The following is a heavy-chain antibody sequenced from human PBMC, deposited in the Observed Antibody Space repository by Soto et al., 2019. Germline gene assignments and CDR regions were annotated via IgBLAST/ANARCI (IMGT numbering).Heavy chain of an antibody. D-gene: IGHD4-17*01. Sequence: SETLSLTCAVSGGSISISGYWWTWIRHPPGKGLEWIATVYDTGHTFYNPSLKSRVTISADTSKNHFSLKLNSVTAADTAVYYCAKRAYGDPFDPWGQGALVTVSS. CDR1: GGSISISGYW. CDR3: AKRAYGDPFDP. CDR2: VYDTGHT. J-gene: IGHJ5*02. V-gene: IGHV4-39*02.